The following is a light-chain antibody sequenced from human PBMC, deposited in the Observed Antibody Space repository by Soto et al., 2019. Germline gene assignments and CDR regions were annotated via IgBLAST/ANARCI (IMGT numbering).Light chain of an antibody. Sequence: IVMTQSPDSLAVSLGERATINCKSSQGVFSNSNNKNCLAWYQQKPGQPPRLLIYWASTRESGVPDRFSGSGSGTDFTLTISSLQAEDVAVYYCQHYYSIPWTFGQGTKVDI. V-gene: IGKV4-1*01. CDR3: QHYYSIPWT. CDR2: WAS. CDR1: QGVFSNSNNKNC. J-gene: IGKJ1*01.